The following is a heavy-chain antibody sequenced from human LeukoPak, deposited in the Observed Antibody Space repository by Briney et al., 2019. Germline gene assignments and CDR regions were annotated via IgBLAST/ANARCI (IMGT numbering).Heavy chain of an antibody. D-gene: IGHD2-15*01. J-gene: IGHJ4*02. Sequence: SVKVSCKASGGTFSSYAISWVRQALGQGLKWMGGIIPIFGTANYAQKFQGRVTITADESTSTAYMELSSLRSEDTAVYYCARDQEVAHYFDYWGQGTLVTVSS. CDR2: IIPIFGTA. V-gene: IGHV1-69*13. CDR3: ARDQEVAHYFDY. CDR1: GGTFSSYA.